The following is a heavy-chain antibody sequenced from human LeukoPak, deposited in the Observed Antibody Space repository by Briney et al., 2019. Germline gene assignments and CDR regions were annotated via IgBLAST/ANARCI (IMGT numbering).Heavy chain of an antibody. CDR2: ISGSGGST. J-gene: IGHJ4*02. Sequence: GGSLRLSCAASGFTFSSYAMSWVRQAPGKGLEWVSAISGSGGSTYYADSVKGRFTISGDNSKNTLYLQMNSLRAEDTAVYYCARDVFSYYDSSGYPKDYFDHWGQGTLVTVSS. V-gene: IGHV3-23*01. CDR1: GFTFSSYA. D-gene: IGHD3-22*01. CDR3: ARDVFSYYDSSGYPKDYFDH.